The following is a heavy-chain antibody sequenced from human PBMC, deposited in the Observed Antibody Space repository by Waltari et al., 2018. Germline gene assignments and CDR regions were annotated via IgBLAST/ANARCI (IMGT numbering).Heavy chain of an antibody. CDR3: AGRRIAAEGGAFDI. V-gene: IGHV4-59*01. D-gene: IGHD6-13*01. Sequence: QVQLQESGPGLVKPSETLSLTCTVSGGSISSYYWSWIRQPPGKGLEWIGYIYYSVSTNYNPSLKSRVTISVDTSKNQFSLKLSSVTAADTAVYYCAGRRIAAEGGAFDIWGQGTMVTVSS. CDR1: GGSISSYY. J-gene: IGHJ3*02. CDR2: IYYSVST.